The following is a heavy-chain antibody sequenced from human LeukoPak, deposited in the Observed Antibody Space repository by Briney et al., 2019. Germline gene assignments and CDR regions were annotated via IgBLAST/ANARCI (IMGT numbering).Heavy chain of an antibody. J-gene: IGHJ4*02. CDR3: ARWAAGVTAYDY. D-gene: IGHD2-21*02. CDR1: GGSFSGYY. Sequence: SETLSLTCAVYGGSFSGYYWSWIRQPPGKGLEWIGEINHSGSTNYNPSLKSRVTISVDTSKNQFSLKLSSVTAADTAVYYCARWAAGVTAYDYWGQGTLVTVSS. V-gene: IGHV4-34*01. CDR2: INHSGST.